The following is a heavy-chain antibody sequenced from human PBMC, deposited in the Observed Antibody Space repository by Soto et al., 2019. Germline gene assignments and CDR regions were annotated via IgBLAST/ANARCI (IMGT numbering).Heavy chain of an antibody. V-gene: IGHV4-39*01. CDR1: ADSINSRTYY. Sequence: QLQVQESGPGLVKPSETLSLTCTVSADSINSRTYYWGWIRQPPGKGLEWFGTIDYSGKTFYNPSLKSRVTISVDTSKNQFSLKLSSVTAADTAVYYCARRTAMVRGVQGYYYGMDVWGQGTTVTVSS. CDR2: IDYSGKT. D-gene: IGHD3-10*01. CDR3: ARRTAMVRGVQGYYYGMDV. J-gene: IGHJ6*02.